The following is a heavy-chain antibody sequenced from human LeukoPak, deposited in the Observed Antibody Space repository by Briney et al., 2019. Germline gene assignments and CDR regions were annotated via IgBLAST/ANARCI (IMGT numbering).Heavy chain of an antibody. CDR2: ISSSSSYI. D-gene: IGHD5-18*01. Sequence: GGSLRLSCAASGFTFSSYSMNWVRQAPGQGLEWVSSISSSSSYIYYADSVKGRFTISRDNAKNSLYLQMNSLRSEDTAVYYCERYRYGYKAGLEYWGKGTLVTVS. V-gene: IGHV3-21*01. CDR3: ERYRYGYKAGLEY. CDR1: GFTFSSYS. J-gene: IGHJ4*02.